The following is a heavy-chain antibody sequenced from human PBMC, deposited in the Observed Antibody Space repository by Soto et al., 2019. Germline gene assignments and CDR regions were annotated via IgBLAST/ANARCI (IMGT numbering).Heavy chain of an antibody. D-gene: IGHD5-12*01. CDR2: IYYSGST. Sequence: QVQLQESGPGLVKPSQTLSLTCTVSGGSISSGGYYWSWIRQHPGKGLEWIGYIYYSGSTYYNPSLKSRVTIAVDTSKTQFSLKLISVTAADTAVYYCASGGYDSRPFDIWGQGTMVTVSS. CDR1: GGSISSGGYY. J-gene: IGHJ3*02. V-gene: IGHV4-31*03. CDR3: ASGGYDSRPFDI.